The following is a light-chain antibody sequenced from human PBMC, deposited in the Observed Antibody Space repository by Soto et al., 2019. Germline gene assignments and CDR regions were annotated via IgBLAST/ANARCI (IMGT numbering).Light chain of an antibody. CDR1: QSVSSSY. CDR2: GAS. V-gene: IGKV3-20*01. CDR3: QQYGSSPPGGT. Sequence: EIVLTQSPGTLSESPGERDTLSCRASQSVSSSYLAWYQQKPGQAPRLLIYGASSRATGIPDRFSGSGSGTDFTLTISRLEPEDFAVYYCQQYGSSPPGGTFGQGTKLEIK. J-gene: IGKJ2*02.